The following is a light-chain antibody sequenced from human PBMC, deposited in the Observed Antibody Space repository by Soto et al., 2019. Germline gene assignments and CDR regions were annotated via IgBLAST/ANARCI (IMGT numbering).Light chain of an antibody. V-gene: IGLV1-47*01. CDR1: PSNIGANY. CDR3: AAWGDDSLSAL. Sequence: QSVLTQAPSASAAPGQTVTISCSGSPSNIGANYVFWYQHRPGTAPKLLIYRNNQRPSGVPDRFSGSNSGASASLTIRGLRAEDEADYYCAAWGDDSLSALFGGGTKLTVL. J-gene: IGLJ3*02. CDR2: RNN.